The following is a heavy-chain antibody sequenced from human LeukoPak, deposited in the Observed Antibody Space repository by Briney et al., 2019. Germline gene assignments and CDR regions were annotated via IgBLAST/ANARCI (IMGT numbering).Heavy chain of an antibody. CDR2: MNPNSGNT. V-gene: IGHV1-8*01. D-gene: IGHD6-13*01. CDR1: GYTFTSYD. CDR3: ARGRGYSSSWFPGYYYYGMDV. J-gene: IGHJ6*02. Sequence: ASVKVSCKASGYTFTSYDINWVRQATGQGLEWMGWMNPNSGNTGYAQKFQGRVTMTRNTSISTAYMELSSLRSEDTAVYYCARGRGYSSSWFPGYYYYGMDVWAKGPRSPSP.